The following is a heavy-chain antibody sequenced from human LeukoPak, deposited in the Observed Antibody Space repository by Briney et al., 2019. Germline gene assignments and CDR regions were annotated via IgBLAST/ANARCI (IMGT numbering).Heavy chain of an antibody. CDR3: AREWRGIVVVPADGVRDYYYMDV. CDR1: GGTFSSYA. V-gene: IGHV1-69*05. D-gene: IGHD2-2*01. CDR2: IIPIFGTA. Sequence: GASVKVSCKASGGTFSSYAISWVRQAPGQGLEWMGGIIPIFGTANYAQKFQGRVTITTDESTSTAYMELSSLRSEDTAVYYCAREWRGIVVVPADGVRDYYYMDVWGKGTTVTVSS. J-gene: IGHJ6*03.